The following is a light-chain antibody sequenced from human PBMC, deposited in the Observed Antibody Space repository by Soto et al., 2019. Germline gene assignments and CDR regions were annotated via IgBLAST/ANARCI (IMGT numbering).Light chain of an antibody. J-gene: IGKJ4*01. CDR1: QSVNNAY. V-gene: IGKV3-20*01. Sequence: EIVLTQSPGTLSLSPGERATLSCRASQSVNNAYLAWYQQKPGQAPRLLIYDAPKRATGIPDRFSGSGSGTDVTLTISRLEPEDFAVYYCQQYGTSVLTFGGGTKVEIK. CDR3: QQYGTSVLT. CDR2: DAP.